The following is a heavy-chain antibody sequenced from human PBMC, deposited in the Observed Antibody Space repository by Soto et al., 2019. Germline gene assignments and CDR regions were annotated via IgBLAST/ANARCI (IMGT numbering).Heavy chain of an antibody. V-gene: IGHV1-3*01. Sequence: ASVKVSCKASGYTFTSYAMHWVRQAPGQRLEWMGWINAGNGNTKYSQKFQGRVTITRDTSASTAYMELSSLRSEDTAVYYCARGQDIVVVPANIMFDPWGQGTLVTVSS. CDR1: GYTFTSYA. J-gene: IGHJ5*02. CDR3: ARGQDIVVVPANIMFDP. CDR2: INAGNGNT. D-gene: IGHD2-2*01.